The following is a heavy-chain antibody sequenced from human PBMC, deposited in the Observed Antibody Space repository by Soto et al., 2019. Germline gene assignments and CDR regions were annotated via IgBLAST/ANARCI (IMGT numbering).Heavy chain of an antibody. V-gene: IGHV1-69*13. CDR2: IIPIFGTA. D-gene: IGHD2-15*01. J-gene: IGHJ5*02. CDR1: GGTFSSYA. Sequence: GASVKVSCKASGGTFSSYAISWVRQASGQGLEWMGGIIPIFGTANYAQKFQGRVTITADESTSTAYMELSSLRSEDTAVYYCARDDVVVVAATQVSWFDPWGQGTLVTVSS. CDR3: ARDDVVVVAATQVSWFDP.